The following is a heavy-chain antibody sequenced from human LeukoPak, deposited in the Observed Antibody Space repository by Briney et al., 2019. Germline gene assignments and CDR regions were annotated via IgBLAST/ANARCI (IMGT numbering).Heavy chain of an antibody. CDR3: AREEDLLRGDAFDI. CDR2: IYSTGNT. V-gene: IGHV4-4*07. Sequence: SETLSLTCTVSGDSISSSYWTWIRQPAGKGPEWIGRIYSTGNTNYNPSLQSRVTMSVDTSKNQFSLKLTSVTAADTAMYFCAREEDLLRGDAFDIWGQGTMVTVSS. D-gene: IGHD1-26*01. CDR1: GDSISSSY. J-gene: IGHJ3*02.